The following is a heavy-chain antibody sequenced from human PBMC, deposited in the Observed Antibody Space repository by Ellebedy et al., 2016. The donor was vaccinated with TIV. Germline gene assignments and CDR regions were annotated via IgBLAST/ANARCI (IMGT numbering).Heavy chain of an antibody. CDR1: GGTFSSYA. V-gene: IGHV1-69*13. CDR2: IIPIFTTV. Sequence: ASVKVSCKASGGTFSSYAISWVRQAPGQGLEWMGGIIPIFTTVKYTQKFQGRVTISADESTSTAYMELTSLTSDDTAMYYCARENPESTVTDNWFDPWGQGTLVTVSS. J-gene: IGHJ5*02. D-gene: IGHD2/OR15-2a*01. CDR3: ARENPESTVTDNWFDP.